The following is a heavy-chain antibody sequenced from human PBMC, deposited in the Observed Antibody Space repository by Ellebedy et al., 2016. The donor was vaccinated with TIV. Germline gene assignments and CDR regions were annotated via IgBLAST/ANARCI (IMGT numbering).Heavy chain of an antibody. CDR1: GFTFSDYY. CDR2: ISSSGSTI. D-gene: IGHD3-22*01. CDR3: ARGKRGWLLHD. Sequence: GESLKISCAASGFTFSDYYMSWIRQAPGKGLEWVSYISSSGSTIYYADSVKGRFTISRDNAKNSLYLKMNSLRAEDTAVYYCARGKRGWLLHDWGQGALVTVSS. J-gene: IGHJ4*02. V-gene: IGHV3-11*01.